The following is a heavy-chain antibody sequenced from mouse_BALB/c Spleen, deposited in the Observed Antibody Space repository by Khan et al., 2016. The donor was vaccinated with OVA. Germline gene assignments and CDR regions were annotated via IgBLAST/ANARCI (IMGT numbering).Heavy chain of an antibody. D-gene: IGHD3-3*01. CDR1: GYSITSDYA. CDR3: AGGRAY. CDR2: ISSSGRT. Sequence: EVQLVESGPGLVKPSQSLSLTCTVTGYSITSDYAWNWIRQFPGNKLEWMGYISSSGRTSYTPSLKSRISITRDTSKNQFFLQLNSVTTEDTATYYCAGGRAYWGQGTLVTVSA. J-gene: IGHJ3*01. V-gene: IGHV3-2*02.